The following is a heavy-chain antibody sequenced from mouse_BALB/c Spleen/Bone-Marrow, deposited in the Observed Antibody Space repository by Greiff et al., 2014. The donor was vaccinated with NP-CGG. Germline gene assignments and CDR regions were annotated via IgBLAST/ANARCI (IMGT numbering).Heavy chain of an antibody. CDR1: GYAFSSYW. D-gene: IGHD4-1*01. CDR2: IYPGDGDT. CDR3: ARGERLTGYYFDY. V-gene: IGHV1-80*01. Sequence: QVQLQQPGAELVRPGSPVKISCKASGYAFSSYWMNWVKQRPGQGLEWIGQIYPGDGDTNYNGNFKDKATLTTDKSSTTAYMQLSSLTSEDSAVYFCARGERLTGYYFDYWGQGTTLTVSS. J-gene: IGHJ2*01.